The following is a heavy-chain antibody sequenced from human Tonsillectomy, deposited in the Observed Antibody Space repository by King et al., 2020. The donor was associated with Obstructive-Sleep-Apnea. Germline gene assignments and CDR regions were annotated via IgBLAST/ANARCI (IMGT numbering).Heavy chain of an antibody. CDR2: ISGRGDST. V-gene: IGHV3-23*04. CDR3: AKYPSADFYYSGMDV. Sequence: VQLVESGGGLVQPGGSLRLSCATSRFIFSSYGMSWGRQAPGKGLEWVSLISGRGDSTNYADYVKGRFTISRHNSKNTLYLQMNSPRAEDSAVYYCAKYPSADFYYSGMDVWGQGTTVSVSS. D-gene: IGHD3-3*01. CDR1: RFIFSSYG. J-gene: IGHJ6*02.